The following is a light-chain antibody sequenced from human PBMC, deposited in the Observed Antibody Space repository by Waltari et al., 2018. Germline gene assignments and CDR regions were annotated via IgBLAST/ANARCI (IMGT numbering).Light chain of an antibody. CDR1: QRISPW. J-gene: IGKJ1*01. V-gene: IGKV1-5*03. Sequence: TITCRASQRISPWLAWFQQKPGKAPKLLIYKESILQSGVPSRFSGSGAGTEYTLTISNLQPDDLATYYCQDYNTYTFGQGTKVGIK. CDR3: QDYNTYT. CDR2: KES.